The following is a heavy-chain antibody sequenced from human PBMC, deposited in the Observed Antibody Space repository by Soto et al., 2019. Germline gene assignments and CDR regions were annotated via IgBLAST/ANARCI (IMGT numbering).Heavy chain of an antibody. J-gene: IGHJ4*02. D-gene: IGHD3-10*01. CDR2: ISGHGDAT. CDR1: VFPCTGYA. V-gene: IGHV3-23*01. CDR3: ANSRVSMVRGLIIIPNY. Sequence: PWWSLRLSCSASVFPCTGYAMSWFRQAAGKGLEWVSAISGHGDATFYADSVKGRFTISRDNSKNTLYLHMNSLRAEDTALYYCANSRVSMVRGLIIIPNYWGQGTLVTVSS.